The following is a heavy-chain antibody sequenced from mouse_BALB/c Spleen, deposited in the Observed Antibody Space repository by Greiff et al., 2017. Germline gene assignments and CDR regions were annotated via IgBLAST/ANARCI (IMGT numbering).Heavy chain of an antibody. V-gene: IGHV5-9-4*01. J-gene: IGHJ4*01. Sequence: EVMLVESGGGLVKPGGSLKLSCAASGFTFSSYAMSWVRQSPEKRLEWVAEISSGGSYTYYPDTVTGRFTISRDNAKNTLYLEMSSLRSEDTAMYYCARAEYYYAMDYWGQGTSVTVSS. CDR1: GFTFSSYA. CDR3: ARAEYYYAMDY. CDR2: ISSGGSYT.